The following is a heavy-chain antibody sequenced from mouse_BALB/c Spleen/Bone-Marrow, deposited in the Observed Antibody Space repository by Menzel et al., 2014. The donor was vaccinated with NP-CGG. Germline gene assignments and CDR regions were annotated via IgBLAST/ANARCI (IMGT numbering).Heavy chain of an antibody. J-gene: IGHJ2*01. CDR2: IDPANGNT. CDR3: ARFPYDYGGGDY. CDR1: DFNIKDTY. Sequence: EVQLQQSGAELVKPGASVKLSCTASDFNIKDTYMHWVKQRPEQGLEWIGRIDPANGNTKYDPKFQGKATITADTSSNTAYLQLSSLTSEDTAVYYCARFPYDYGGGDYWGQGTTLTVSS. D-gene: IGHD2-4*01. V-gene: IGHV14-3*02.